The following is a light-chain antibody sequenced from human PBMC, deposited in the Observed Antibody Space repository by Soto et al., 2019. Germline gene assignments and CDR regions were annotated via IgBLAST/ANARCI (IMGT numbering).Light chain of an antibody. Sequence: QSPGTLSLSPXXTATLSXXXXXXVTSSNLAWYQQRPGQAPRLLIYGASNRATGIAEKFSGSGSGADFRLTISRLEPEDFAVYYCQHYGASQYTFGQGTKLEIK. CDR2: GAS. V-gene: IGKV3-20*01. CDR3: QHYGASQYT. CDR1: XXVTSSN. J-gene: IGKJ2*01.